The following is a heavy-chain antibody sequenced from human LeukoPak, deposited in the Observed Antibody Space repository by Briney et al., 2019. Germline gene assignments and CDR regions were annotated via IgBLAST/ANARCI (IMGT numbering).Heavy chain of an antibody. J-gene: IGHJ6*02. CDR2: ISYDGSNK. CDR3: ARDPEDIVVVPAAIYYGMDV. D-gene: IGHD2-2*01. V-gene: IGHV3-30*04. Sequence: PGRSLRLSCAASGFTFSSYAMHWVRQAPGKGLEWGAVISYDGSNKYYADSVKGRFTISRDNSKNTLYLQMNSLRAEDTAVYYCARDPEDIVVVPAAIYYGMDVWGQGTTVTVSS. CDR1: GFTFSSYA.